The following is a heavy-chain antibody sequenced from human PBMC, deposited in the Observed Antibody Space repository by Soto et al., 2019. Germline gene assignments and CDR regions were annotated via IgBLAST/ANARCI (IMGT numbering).Heavy chain of an antibody. V-gene: IGHV3-23*01. CDR3: ARDSRPYYDILTGSVDY. CDR2: ISAST. Sequence: GGSLRLSCAASGFTVSSYALNWVRQAPGKGLEWVSGISASTYYADSVKGRFTISRDTSKNTLYLQMNSLRAEDTAVYYCARDSRPYYDILTGSVDYWGQGTLVTVSS. J-gene: IGHJ4*02. CDR1: GFTVSSYA. D-gene: IGHD3-9*01.